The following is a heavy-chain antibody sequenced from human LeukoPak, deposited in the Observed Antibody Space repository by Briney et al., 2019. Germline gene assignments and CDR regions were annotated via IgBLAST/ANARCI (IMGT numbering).Heavy chain of an antibody. D-gene: IGHD3-3*01. CDR1: GGSISSYY. CDR2: IYYSGST. V-gene: IGHV4-59*08. J-gene: IGHJ4*02. Sequence: SETLSLTCTVSGGSISSYYWSWIRQPPGKGLEWIGYIYYSGSTNYNPSLKSRVTISVDTSKNQFSLKLSSVTAADPVVYYCARHEGDFWSGYIDYWGQGTLVTVSS. CDR3: ARHEGDFWSGYIDY.